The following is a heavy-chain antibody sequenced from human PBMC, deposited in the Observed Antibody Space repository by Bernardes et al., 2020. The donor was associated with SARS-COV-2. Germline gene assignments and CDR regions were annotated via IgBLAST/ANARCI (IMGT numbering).Heavy chain of an antibody. D-gene: IGHD5-18*01. Sequence: GGSLRLSCAASGFPFSSYAMHWVRQAPGKGLEWMASLWYDGNTKYYKDSVRGRFTISRDNSKNTVYLQMDSLRAEDTALYYCARGRGYNSDSLHTIYIDYWGQGTLVTVRS. J-gene: IGHJ4*02. CDR3: ARGRGYNSDSLHTIYIDY. V-gene: IGHV3-33*01. CDR1: GFPFSSYA. CDR2: LWYDGNTK.